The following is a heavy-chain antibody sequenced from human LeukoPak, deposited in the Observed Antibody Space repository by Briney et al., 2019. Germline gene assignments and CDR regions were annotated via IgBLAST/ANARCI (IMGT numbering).Heavy chain of an antibody. V-gene: IGHV1-8*01. CDR3: ARFGFYGDYLYYYYYGMDV. CDR2: MKPNSGNT. J-gene: IGHJ6*02. Sequence: ASVKVSCKASGYTFTSYDINWVRQATGQGLEWMGWMKPNSGNTGYAQKFQGRVTMTRNTSISTAYMELSSLRSEDTAVYYCARFGFYGDYLYYYYYGMDVWGQGTTVTVSS. D-gene: IGHD4-17*01. CDR1: GYTFTSYD.